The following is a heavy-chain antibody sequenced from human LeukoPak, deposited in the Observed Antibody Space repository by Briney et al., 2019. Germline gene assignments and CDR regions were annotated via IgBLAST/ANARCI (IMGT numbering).Heavy chain of an antibody. CDR1: GYSISSGYY. Sequence: PSETLSLTCAVFGYSISSGYYWGWIRQPPGKGLEWIGSIYHSGSTHYNPSLKSRVTISVDTSKNQFSLKLSSVTAADTAVYYCASGFGVASFDYWGQGTLVTVSS. D-gene: IGHD3-3*01. J-gene: IGHJ4*02. CDR2: IYHSGST. CDR3: ASGFGVASFDY. V-gene: IGHV4-38-2*01.